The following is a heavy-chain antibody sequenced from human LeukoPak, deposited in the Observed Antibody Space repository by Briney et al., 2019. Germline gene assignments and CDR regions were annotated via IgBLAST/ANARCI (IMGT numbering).Heavy chain of an antibody. CDR3: ARDYGGTKRYFDS. CDR2: TDPGDSFI. Sequence: GESLQISCQGSGYSFTSYWISWVRQLPGKGLEWMGRTDPGDSFINDSPSFQGHVTISVDKSISTVYLQWSSLKASDTAIYYCARDYGGTKRYFDSWGQGTLVTVSS. V-gene: IGHV5-10-1*01. CDR1: GYSFTSYW. D-gene: IGHD4-23*01. J-gene: IGHJ4*02.